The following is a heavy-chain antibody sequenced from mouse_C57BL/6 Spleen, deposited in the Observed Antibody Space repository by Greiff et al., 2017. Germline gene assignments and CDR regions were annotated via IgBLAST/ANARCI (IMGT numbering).Heavy chain of an antibody. CDR1: GYAFTNYS. CDR3: ARRGGILWGYFDV. Sequence: QVHVKQSGAELVRPGTSVKVSCKASGYAFTNYSIEWVKQRPGQGLEWIGVINPGSGGTNYNEKFKGKATLTADKSSSTAYMQFSSLTSEDSAVYFCARRGGILWGYFDVCGAGTTVTVSS. CDR2: INPGSGGT. V-gene: IGHV1-54*01. D-gene: IGHD1-1*01. J-gene: IGHJ1*01.